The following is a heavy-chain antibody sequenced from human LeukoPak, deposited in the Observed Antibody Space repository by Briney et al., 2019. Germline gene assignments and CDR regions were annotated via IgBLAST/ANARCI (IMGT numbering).Heavy chain of an antibody. D-gene: IGHD3-10*01. CDR1: DFSFITYG. J-gene: IGHJ6*03. V-gene: IGHV3-48*01. Sequence: GSLRLSCAASDFSFITYGINWVRQAPGQGLEWVGCISVSTRTINYADTLKGRVTISRDNAKNTLYLQMSSLRAEDTAVYYCARAAATVRGVIERIYMHVWGKGTTVTVSS. CDR3: ARAAATVRGVIERIYMHV. CDR2: ISVSTRTI.